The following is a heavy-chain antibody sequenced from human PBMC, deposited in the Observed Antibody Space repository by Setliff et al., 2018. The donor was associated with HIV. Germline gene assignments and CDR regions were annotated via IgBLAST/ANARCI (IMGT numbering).Heavy chain of an antibody. CDR2: ISYDGSNK. D-gene: IGHD3-22*01. CDR1: GFTFSNYA. J-gene: IGHJ4*02. Sequence: GESLKISCAASGFTFSNYAMHWVRQAPGKGLEWVAVISYDGSNKYYADSVKGRFTISRDNSKNTLYLQMNSLRVEDTAVYYRARETMYDSRGYLSHYFDYWGQGTPVTVSS. V-gene: IGHV3-30-3*01. CDR3: ARETMYDSRGYLSHYFDY.